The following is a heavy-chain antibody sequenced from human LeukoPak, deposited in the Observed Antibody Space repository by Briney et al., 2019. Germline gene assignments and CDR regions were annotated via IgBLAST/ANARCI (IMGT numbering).Heavy chain of an antibody. V-gene: IGHV3-30*18. CDR2: ISYDGSNK. Sequence: GGSLRLPCAASGFTFSSYGMHWVRQAPGKGLEWVAVISYDGSNKYYADSVKGRFTISRDNSKNTLYLQMNSLRAEDTAVYYCAKVVGYYDSSGYFDYWGQGTLVTVSS. J-gene: IGHJ4*02. CDR3: AKVVGYYDSSGYFDY. D-gene: IGHD3-22*01. CDR1: GFTFSSYG.